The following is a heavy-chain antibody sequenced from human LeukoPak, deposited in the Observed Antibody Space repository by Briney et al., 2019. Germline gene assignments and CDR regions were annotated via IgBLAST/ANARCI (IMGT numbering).Heavy chain of an antibody. Sequence: GASLKVSCNVSGYTFTAYYMHWVRQAPGQGLEWMGRINPNSGDTNYAQKFQGRVTMTRDTSIDTAYMEVSRLRSDDTAVYYCARWYPVTGTIDYWGQGTLVTVSS. CDR3: ARWYPVTGTIDY. V-gene: IGHV1-2*06. CDR1: GYTFTAYY. D-gene: IGHD6-19*01. CDR2: INPNSGDT. J-gene: IGHJ4*02.